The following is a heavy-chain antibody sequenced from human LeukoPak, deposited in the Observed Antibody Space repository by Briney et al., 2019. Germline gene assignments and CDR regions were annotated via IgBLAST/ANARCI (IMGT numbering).Heavy chain of an antibody. Sequence: SETLSLTCTVSGGSINGYHWSWIRQPPGKGLEYIGYIYYTGQTNSNPSLKSRATISVDMSKNQFSLKLSSVTAADTAVYYCARHGPRGRGYCSPTSCYSFDYWGQGSLVTVSS. CDR1: GGSINGYH. V-gene: IGHV4-59*08. J-gene: IGHJ4*02. CDR2: IYYTGQT. CDR3: ARHGPRGRGYCSPTSCYSFDY. D-gene: IGHD2-2*03.